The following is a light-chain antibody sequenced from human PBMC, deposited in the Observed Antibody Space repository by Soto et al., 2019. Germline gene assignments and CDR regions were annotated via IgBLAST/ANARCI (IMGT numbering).Light chain of an antibody. CDR3: QQYNTTPWS. V-gene: IGKV1-27*01. Sequence: IQMSQSPSSLSASVGDSVTITCRASQSINISLSWYPQKPGKAPKLLIYWASTRESGVPDRFSGSGSGTDFTLTISSLQAEDVAVYYCQQYNTTPWSFGQRIKVDI. CDR2: WAS. J-gene: IGKJ1*01. CDR1: QSINIS.